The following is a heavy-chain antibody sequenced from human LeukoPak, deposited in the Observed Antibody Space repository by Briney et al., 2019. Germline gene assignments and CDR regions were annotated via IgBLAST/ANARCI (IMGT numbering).Heavy chain of an antibody. CDR3: ARVQGDYYGMDV. Sequence: PGGSLRLSCAASGFTFSSYSMNWVRQAPGKGLEWVSSISSSRSYIYYADSVKGRFTISRDNAKNSLYLQMNSLRAEDTAVYYCARVQGDYYGMDVWGQGTTVTVSS. D-gene: IGHD3-16*01. J-gene: IGHJ6*02. CDR1: GFTFSSYS. CDR2: ISSSRSYI. V-gene: IGHV3-21*01.